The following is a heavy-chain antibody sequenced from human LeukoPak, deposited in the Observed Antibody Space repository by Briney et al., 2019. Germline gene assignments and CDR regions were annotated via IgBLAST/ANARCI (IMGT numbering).Heavy chain of an antibody. J-gene: IGHJ4*02. CDR3: VANSRHYYFDY. CDR1: GYTFTSYD. V-gene: IGHV1-46*01. CDR2: INPSGGST. Sequence: ASVKVSCKASGYTFTSYDINWVRQATGQGLEWMGIINPSGGSTSYAQKFQGRVTMTRDTSTSTVYMELSSLRSEDTAVYYCVANSRHYYFDYWGQGTLVTVSS. D-gene: IGHD2-15*01.